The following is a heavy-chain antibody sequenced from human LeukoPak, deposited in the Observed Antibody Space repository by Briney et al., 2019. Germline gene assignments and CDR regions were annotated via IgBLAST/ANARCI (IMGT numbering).Heavy chain of an antibody. Sequence: SQTLSLTCAISGDSVSSNSAAWNWLRQSPSRGLEWLGRTYYRSKWHNDYAVSVRSRINITPDTSMNQFSLHLNSVTPEDTAVYYCAGRTSTFNIWGQGTMVTVSS. CDR3: AGRTSTFNI. CDR1: GDSVSSNSAA. V-gene: IGHV6-1*01. J-gene: IGHJ3*02. CDR2: TYYRSKWHN.